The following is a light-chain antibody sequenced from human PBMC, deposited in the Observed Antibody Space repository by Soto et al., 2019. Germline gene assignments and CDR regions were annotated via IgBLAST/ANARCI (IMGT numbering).Light chain of an antibody. CDR2: DAS. Sequence: EIVLTQSPATLSLSPGERATLSCRASQSVSTYLAWYQQKHGQAPRLLIYDASNRATGIPARFRGSGSGTEFTLPISSLEPEDFAVYYCQQRSNWPPIIFGQGTRLEIK. CDR1: QSVSTY. V-gene: IGKV3-11*01. J-gene: IGKJ5*01. CDR3: QQRSNWPPII.